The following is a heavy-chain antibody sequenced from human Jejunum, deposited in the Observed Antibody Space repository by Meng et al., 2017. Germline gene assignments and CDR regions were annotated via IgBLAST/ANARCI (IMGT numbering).Heavy chain of an antibody. CDR2: ILGHGDSV. V-gene: IGHV3-64*01. J-gene: IGHJ4*02. CDR1: GFTFSYDA. CDR3: TRDGNGGFHFDY. Sequence: GGSLRLSCAASGFTFSYDAMHWVRQAPGKGLEYVSSILGHGDSVSYANPVKGRFTISRDNSKNTLYLEMDSLRVEDTAIYFYTRDGNGGFHFDYWGQGTLVTVSS. D-gene: IGHD2-15*01.